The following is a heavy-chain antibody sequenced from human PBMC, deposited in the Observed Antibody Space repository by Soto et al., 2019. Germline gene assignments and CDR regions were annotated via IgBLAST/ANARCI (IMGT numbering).Heavy chain of an antibody. J-gene: IGHJ4*02. CDR1: GFTFSSYA. D-gene: IGHD3-9*01. Sequence: GGSLRLSCAASGFTFSSYAMHWVRQAPGKGLEWVAVISYDGSNKYYADSVKGRFTISRDNSKNTLYLQMNSLRAEDTAVYYCARVSMYDILTGYYNSGIDYWGQGTLVTVSS. CDR2: ISYDGSNK. V-gene: IGHV3-30-3*01. CDR3: ARVSMYDILTGYYNSGIDY.